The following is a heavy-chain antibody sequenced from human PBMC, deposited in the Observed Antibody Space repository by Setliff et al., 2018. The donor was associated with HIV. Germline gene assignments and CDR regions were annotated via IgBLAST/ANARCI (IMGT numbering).Heavy chain of an antibody. CDR1: GYTFTNYY. CDR3: APDFGDNWFDP. D-gene: IGHD4-17*01. J-gene: IGHJ5*02. Sequence: ASVKVSCKASGYTFTNYYIHWVRQAPGQGLEWMGIINPSGGSTTYAQQFQGRVTMTRDTSTSTVYMELSSLRSDDTAVYYCAPDFGDNWFDPWGQGTLVTVSS. V-gene: IGHV1-46*01. CDR2: INPSGGST.